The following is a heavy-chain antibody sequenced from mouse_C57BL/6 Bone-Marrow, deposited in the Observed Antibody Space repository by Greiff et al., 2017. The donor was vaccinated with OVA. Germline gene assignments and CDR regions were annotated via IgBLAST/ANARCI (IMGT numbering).Heavy chain of an antibody. J-gene: IGHJ2*01. CDR2: INPSSGYT. Sequence: QVQLQQSGAELAKPGASVKLSCKASGYTFTSYWMHWVKQRPGQGLEWIGYINPSSGYTKYNQKFKDKATLTADKSSSTAYMQLSSLTYTDSAVNYGARSSYYGNYDFDYWGQGTTLTVSS. CDR3: ARSSYYGNYDFDY. V-gene: IGHV1-7*01. D-gene: IGHD2-1*01. CDR1: GYTFTSYW.